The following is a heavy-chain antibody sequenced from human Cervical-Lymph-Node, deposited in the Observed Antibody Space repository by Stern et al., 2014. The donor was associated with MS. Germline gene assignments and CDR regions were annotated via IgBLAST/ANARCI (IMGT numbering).Heavy chain of an antibody. Sequence: VQLVQSGGGLVEPGTSLRLACVGSGLTFDDYAMHWVRQAPGRGLEWLSRINWHCGSIDHADSWKGRFTISRDNAKNSLYLQMDSLRPEDTALYYCASDLGSSGYQTGEYWGQGTLVTVSS. CDR2: INWHCGSI. J-gene: IGHJ4*02. V-gene: IGHV3-9*01. CDR1: GLTFDDYA. D-gene: IGHD3-22*01. CDR3: ASDLGSSGYQTGEY.